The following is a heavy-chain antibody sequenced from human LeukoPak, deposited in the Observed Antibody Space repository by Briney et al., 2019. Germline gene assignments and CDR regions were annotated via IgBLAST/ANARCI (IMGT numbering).Heavy chain of an antibody. V-gene: IGHV3-30*02. CDR1: GFTFSDYG. D-gene: IGHD5-18*01. CDR2: IRYDGSFK. J-gene: IGHJ4*02. Sequence: PGESLRLSCAASGFTFSDYGLHWVRQAPGKGLEWVAFIRYDGSFKYYADSVKGRFTISRDNSKNTLYLQMNSLRAEDTAVYYCAKGSGGYGYSYSDYWGQGTLVTVSS. CDR3: AKGSGGYGYSYSDY.